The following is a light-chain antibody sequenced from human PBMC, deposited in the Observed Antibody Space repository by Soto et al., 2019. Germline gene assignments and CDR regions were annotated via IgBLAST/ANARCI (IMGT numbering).Light chain of an antibody. CDR3: AAWDDSLNASYV. CDR2: SNN. CDR1: SSNIGSNT. Sequence: QSVLPQPPSASGAPGPRGTISCSGSSSNIGSNTVNWYQQLPGTAPKLLIYSNNQRPSGVPDRFSGSKSGTSASLAISGLQSEDEADYYCAAWDDSLNASYVFGTGTRSPS. V-gene: IGLV1-44*01. J-gene: IGLJ1*01.